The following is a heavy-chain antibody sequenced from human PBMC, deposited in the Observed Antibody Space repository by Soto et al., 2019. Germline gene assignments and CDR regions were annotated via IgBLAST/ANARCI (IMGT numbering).Heavy chain of an antibody. CDR2: ISYDGSNK. D-gene: IGHD2-2*01. Sequence: QVQLVESGGGVVQPGRSLRLSCAASGFTFSSYGMHWVRQAPGKGLEWVAVISYDGSNKYYADSVKGRFTISRDNSKNTLYLQMNSLRAEDTAVYYCAKELRPPVPAAPAYYYYGMDVWGQGTTVTVSS. J-gene: IGHJ6*02. CDR1: GFTFSSYG. CDR3: AKELRPPVPAAPAYYYYGMDV. V-gene: IGHV3-30*18.